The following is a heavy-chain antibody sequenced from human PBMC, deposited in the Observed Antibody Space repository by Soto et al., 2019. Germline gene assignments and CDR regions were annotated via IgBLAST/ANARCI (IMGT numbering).Heavy chain of an antibody. Sequence: SEPLSLPCTVSGGSISSSSYYWGWIRQPPGKGLEWIGIIYYSGRTYYNRSLKSRVPISEDRSKNQFSLRLSFGTAADTVFFYCAKWGDYGLYYYYGLDVWGQGTRVTASS. J-gene: IGHJ6*02. V-gene: IGHV4-39*01. CDR1: GGSISSSSYY. D-gene: IGHD4-17*01. CDR2: IYYSGRT. CDR3: AKWGDYGLYYYYGLDV.